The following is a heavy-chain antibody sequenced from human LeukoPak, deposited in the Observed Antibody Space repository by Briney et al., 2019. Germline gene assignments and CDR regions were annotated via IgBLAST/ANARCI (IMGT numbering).Heavy chain of an antibody. J-gene: IGHJ6*03. CDR2: IYYSGST. V-gene: IGHV4-59*01. D-gene: IGHD2-15*01. CDR3: GRDALVGYFSYYYMDV. Sequence: PSETLSLTCTVSGGSISNYYWTWIRQPPGKGLEWIGYIYYSGSTNSNPSLKSRVTMSVDTSKNQFSLKLSSVTAADTAVYYCGRDALVGYFSYYYMDVWGKGTTVTVSS. CDR1: GGSISNYY.